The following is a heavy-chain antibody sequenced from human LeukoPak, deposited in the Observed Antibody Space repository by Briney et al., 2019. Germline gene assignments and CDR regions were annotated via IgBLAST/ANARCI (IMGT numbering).Heavy chain of an antibody. J-gene: IGHJ6*02. D-gene: IGHD2-15*01. CDR3: AKGGGYDYYYDMDV. CDR1: GFNFDDYG. V-gene: IGHV3-9*01. Sequence: GGSLRLSCAPSGFNFDDYGMHWVRQVPGKGLEWVSSISYNSGSIAYADSVKGRFTISRDNPKNSLYLQMNSLRTEDTALYYCAKGGGYDYYYDMDVWGQGTTVTVSS. CDR2: ISYNSGSI.